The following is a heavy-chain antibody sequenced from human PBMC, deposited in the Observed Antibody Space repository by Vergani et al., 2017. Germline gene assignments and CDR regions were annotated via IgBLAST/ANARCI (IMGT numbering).Heavy chain of an antibody. V-gene: IGHV3-74*03. CDR2: IKSDGSIT. CDR3: ARARCIETCYMSNWLDS. CDR1: GFSFNSNW. D-gene: IGHD3-9*01. Sequence: DVHLAESGGGFFQPGGSLRLSCSASGFSFNSNWMPWVRQVPGKGLLWVSRIKSDGSITAYADSVKGRFTISRDNAQNTLYLQMNSLRVEDTGVYYCARARCIETCYMSNWLDSWGQGTLVTVSS. J-gene: IGHJ5*01.